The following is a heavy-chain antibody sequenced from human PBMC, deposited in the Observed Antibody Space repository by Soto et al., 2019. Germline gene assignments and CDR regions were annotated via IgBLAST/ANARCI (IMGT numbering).Heavy chain of an antibody. Sequence: GGSLRLSCAASGFTFSSYGRHWVRQAPGKGLEWVAVIWYGGSNKYYADSVKGRFTISRDNSKNTLYLQMNSLRAEDTAVYYCAKVDCSSTSCYASRAEFDPWGQGTLVTVSS. CDR1: GFTFSSYG. J-gene: IGHJ5*02. D-gene: IGHD2-2*01. V-gene: IGHV3-33*06. CDR2: IWYGGSNK. CDR3: AKVDCSSTSCYASRAEFDP.